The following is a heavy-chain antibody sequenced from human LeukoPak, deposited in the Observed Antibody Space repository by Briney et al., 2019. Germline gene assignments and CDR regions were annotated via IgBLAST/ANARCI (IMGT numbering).Heavy chain of an antibody. CDR1: GLMFGNFW. J-gene: IGHJ4*02. D-gene: IGHD1-1*01. CDR2: INEDGSGR. V-gene: IGHV3-7*01. Sequence: GGSLRLSCAASGLMFGNFWMSWVSQTPGKRLEWLASINEDGSGRYYLESVRGRFTVSRDNAKNSLYLQMDGLRAEDTALYYCARDLRYLPHYWGQGTLVTVSS. CDR3: ARDLRYLPHY.